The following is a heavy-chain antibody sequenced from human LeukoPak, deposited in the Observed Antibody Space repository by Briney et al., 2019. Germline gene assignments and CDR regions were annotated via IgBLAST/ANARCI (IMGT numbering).Heavy chain of an antibody. CDR2: INPNSGGT. J-gene: IGHJ2*01. CDR3: ARGPASGFGELLFHYWYFDL. D-gene: IGHD3-10*01. CDR1: GYTFTSYG. Sequence: GASVKVSCKASGYTFTSYGISWVRQAPGQGLEWMGWINPNSGGTNYAQKFQGRVTMTRDTSISTAYMELSRLRSDDTAVYYCARGPASGFGELLFHYWYFDLWGRGTLVTVSS. V-gene: IGHV1-2*02.